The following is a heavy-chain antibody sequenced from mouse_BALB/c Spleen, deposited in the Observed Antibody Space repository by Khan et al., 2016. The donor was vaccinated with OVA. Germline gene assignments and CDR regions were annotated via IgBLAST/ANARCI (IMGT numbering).Heavy chain of an antibody. Sequence: EVQLQESGPGLVKPSQSLSLTCTVTGYSITSDYAWDWIRQFPGNKLEWMGYISYGGSTSYNPSLKSRISITRDTSKNQFFLQLNSVTTEDTATDYCARKNYYGYAMDYWGQGTSVTVSS. J-gene: IGHJ4*01. CDR1: GYSITSDYA. CDR3: ARKNYYGYAMDY. CDR2: ISYGGST. V-gene: IGHV3-2*02. D-gene: IGHD1-1*01.